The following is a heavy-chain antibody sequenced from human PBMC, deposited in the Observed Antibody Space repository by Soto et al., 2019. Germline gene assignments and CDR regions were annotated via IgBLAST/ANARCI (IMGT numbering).Heavy chain of an antibody. CDR3: ARGYYDSSRYDNPFDY. J-gene: IGHJ4*02. V-gene: IGHV1-69*13. D-gene: IGHD3-22*01. Sequence: SVKVSCKASGCTFSSYAISWVRQAPGQGLEWMGGIIPIFGTANYAQKFQGRVTITADESTSTAYMELSSLRSEDTAVYYCARGYYDSSRYDNPFDYWGQGTLFTVSS. CDR1: GCTFSSYA. CDR2: IIPIFGTA.